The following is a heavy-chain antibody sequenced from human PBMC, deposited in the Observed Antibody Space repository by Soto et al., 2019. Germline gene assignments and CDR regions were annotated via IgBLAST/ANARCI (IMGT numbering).Heavy chain of an antibody. CDR3: AKGYSGYDYGS. Sequence: EVQLVESGGGLVQPGGSLRLSCAASGFTFSSYWMHWVRQAPGKGLVWVSRINSDGSSTSYADSVKGRFTISRDNAKNTVEPQMNSLRAEDTAVYYCAKGYSGYDYGSWGQGTLVTVSS. CDR1: GFTFSSYW. V-gene: IGHV3-74*01. D-gene: IGHD5-12*01. J-gene: IGHJ5*02. CDR2: INSDGSST.